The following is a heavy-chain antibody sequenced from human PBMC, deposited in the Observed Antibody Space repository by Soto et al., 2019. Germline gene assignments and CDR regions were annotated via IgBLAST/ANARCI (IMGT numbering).Heavy chain of an antibody. V-gene: IGHV1-69*01. CDR1: GGTFKNNG. CDR3: ARENGVAVATFLYYFDY. CDR2: IIPVFGTT. Sequence: QVHLVQSGAEVKKAGSSVKVSCKAPGGTFKNNGISWVRQAPGQGLEWMGGIIPVFGTTNNAQKFQGRLTITADDFTSAVYMDLSRLRYEDTAVYYCARENGVAVATFLYYFDYWGPGTLVTVSS. J-gene: IGHJ4*02. D-gene: IGHD6-19*01.